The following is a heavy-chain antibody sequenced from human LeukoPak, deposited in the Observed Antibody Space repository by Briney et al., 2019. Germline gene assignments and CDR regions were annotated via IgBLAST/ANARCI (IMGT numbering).Heavy chain of an antibody. J-gene: IGHJ4*02. Sequence: GGSLRLSCAASGFTFSSYWMSWVRQAPGKGREWVANIKQDGSEKYYVDSVKGRFTISRDNAKNSLYLQMNSVRAEDTAVYYCATGYSYGPDYWGQGTLVTVSS. CDR2: IKQDGSEK. V-gene: IGHV3-7*01. CDR3: ATGYSYGPDY. D-gene: IGHD5-18*01. CDR1: GFTFSSYW.